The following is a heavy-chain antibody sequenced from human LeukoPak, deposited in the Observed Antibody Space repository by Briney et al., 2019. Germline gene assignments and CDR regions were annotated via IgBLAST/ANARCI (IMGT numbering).Heavy chain of an antibody. D-gene: IGHD6-19*01. CDR3: AKDATYSSGWTDY. Sequence: GGSLRPSCVASGFTFDDYALHWVRHALGKGLVWVSGIIWNSGSIGYADSVKGRFTISRDNAKNSLYLQMNSLRAEDTALYYCAKDATYSSGWTDYWGQGTLVTVSS. CDR2: IIWNSGSI. CDR1: GFTFDDYA. J-gene: IGHJ4*02. V-gene: IGHV3-9*01.